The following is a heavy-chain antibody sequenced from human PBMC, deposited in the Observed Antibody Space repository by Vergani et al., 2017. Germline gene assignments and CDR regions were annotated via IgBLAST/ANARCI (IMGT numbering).Heavy chain of an antibody. D-gene: IGHD3-10*01. CDR1: GYTFTSYA. CDR2: INTNTGNP. Sequence: QVQLVQSGSELKKPGASVKVSCKASGYTFTSYAMNWVRQAPGQGLEWMGWINTNTGNPTYAQGFTGRFVFSLDTSVSTAYLQISSLKAEDTAVYYCAREITSILWFGELSGWFDPWGQGTLVTVSS. V-gene: IGHV7-4-1*02. CDR3: AREITSILWFGELSGWFDP. J-gene: IGHJ5*02.